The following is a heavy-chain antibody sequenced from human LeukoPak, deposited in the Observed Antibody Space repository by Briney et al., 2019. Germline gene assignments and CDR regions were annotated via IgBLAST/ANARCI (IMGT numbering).Heavy chain of an antibody. V-gene: IGHV3-23*01. J-gene: IGHJ4*02. D-gene: IGHD1-26*01. CDR1: GFTFSSYA. Sequence: GGSLRLSCVASGFTFSSYAMNWVRQAPGKGLEWVSSISGSGGSTYYADSVKGRFTISRDNSKNTLYLQMNSLRAEDTAIYYCAKDQVAGTYCMRYFDYWGQGTLVTVSS. CDR3: AKDQVAGTYCMRYFDY. CDR2: ISGSGGST.